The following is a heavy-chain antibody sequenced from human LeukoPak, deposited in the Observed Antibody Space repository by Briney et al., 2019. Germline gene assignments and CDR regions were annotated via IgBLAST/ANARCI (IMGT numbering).Heavy chain of an antibody. CDR3: ARDPGDYGGNSVNWFDP. CDR1: GYTFTVYY. J-gene: IGHJ5*02. D-gene: IGHD4-23*01. Sequence: ASEKVSCKVSGYTFTVYYMHWVQQAPGQGLEWMGLVDPEDGETINAEKFQGRVTITADSSTDTAYMELSSLRSDDTAVYYCARDPGDYGGNSVNWFDPWGQGTLVTVSS. CDR2: VDPEDGET. V-gene: IGHV1-69-2*01.